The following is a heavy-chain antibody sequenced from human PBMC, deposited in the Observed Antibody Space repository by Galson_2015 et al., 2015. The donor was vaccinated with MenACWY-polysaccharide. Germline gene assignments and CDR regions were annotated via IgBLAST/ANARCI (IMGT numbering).Heavy chain of an antibody. CDR1: GYTFSGYH. V-gene: IGHV1-8*02. CDR3: ARWTSRGDPDGYLDY. J-gene: IGHJ4*01. D-gene: IGHD2-21*01. Sequence: SVKVSCKASGYTFSGYHIHWVRQAPGQGLGWMGWMNPNNGNTGYTQKLQGRVTMTRDTSINTAYMELSSLTSEDTAVYYCARWTSRGDPDGYLDYWGHGTLVTVSS. CDR2: MNPNNGNT.